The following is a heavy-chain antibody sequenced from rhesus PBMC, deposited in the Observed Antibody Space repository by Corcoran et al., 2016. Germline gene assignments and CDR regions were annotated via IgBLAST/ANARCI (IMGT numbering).Heavy chain of an antibody. Sequence: QVKLQQWGGGLVKPSETLSLTCAVYGGSISGYYWSWIRQSPGKGLEWIGNIDGNSATINYPPPLKNRVRISKDTSKNQFSRKLGSVTAVDTAVYYCARDSGYRNDYWDQGVLVTVSS. V-gene: IGHV4-73*01. CDR3: ARDSGYRNDY. J-gene: IGHJ4*01. CDR1: GGSISGYY. CDR2: IDGNSATI. D-gene: IGHD5-24*01.